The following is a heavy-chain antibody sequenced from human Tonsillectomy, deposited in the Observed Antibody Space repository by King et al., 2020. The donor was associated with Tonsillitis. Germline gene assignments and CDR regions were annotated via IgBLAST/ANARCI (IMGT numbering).Heavy chain of an antibody. CDR3: ASDTYGSGSSENPI. CDR1: GFTFSTYT. Sequence: VQLVESGGGLVKPGGSLRLSCAASGFTFSTYTMNWVRQAPGKGLEWVSSITSSSNYIYYADSVKGRFTIPRDNARNSLYLQMNSLRAEDTAVYYCASDTYGSGSSENPIWGQGTMVTVSS. J-gene: IGHJ3*02. CDR2: ITSSSNYI. D-gene: IGHD3-10*01. V-gene: IGHV3-21*01.